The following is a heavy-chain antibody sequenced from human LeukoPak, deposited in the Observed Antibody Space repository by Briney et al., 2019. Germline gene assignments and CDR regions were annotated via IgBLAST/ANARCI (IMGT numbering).Heavy chain of an antibody. V-gene: IGHV4-31*03. Sequence: PSETLSLTCTVSGGSISSGGYYWSWIRQHPGKGLEWIGYIYYSGSTYYNPSLKSRVTISVDTSKNQFSLKLSSVTAADTAVYYCARGGIDAFDIWGQGTMVTVSS. CDR1: GGSISSGGYY. CDR3: ARGGIDAFDI. J-gene: IGHJ3*02. CDR2: IYYSGST.